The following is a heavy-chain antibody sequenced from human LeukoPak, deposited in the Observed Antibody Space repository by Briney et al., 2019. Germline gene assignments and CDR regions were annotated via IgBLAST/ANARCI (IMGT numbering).Heavy chain of an antibody. CDR3: ARAGIVVVIAHFDY. CDR1: GFTFSSYN. D-gene: IGHD2-21*01. J-gene: IGHJ4*02. CDR2: ISSSSSTI. Sequence: GGSLRLSCAASGFTFSSYNMNWVRQAPGKGLEWVSYISSSSSTIYYADSVKGRFTISRDNAKNSLYLQMNSLRAEDTAVYYCARAGIVVVIAHFDYWGQGTLVTVSS. V-gene: IGHV3-48*01.